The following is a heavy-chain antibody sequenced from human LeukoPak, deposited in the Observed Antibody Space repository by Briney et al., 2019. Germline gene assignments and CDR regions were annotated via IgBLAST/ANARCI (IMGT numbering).Heavy chain of an antibody. CDR2: LSGSGGNT. V-gene: IGHV3-23*01. CDR3: AKAPHFDFWSGYSYYFDY. Sequence: GGSLRLSCSASNFILSTYAMSWVRQAPGKGLDWVASLSGSGGNTYYAESVKGRFTIFRDISRDTVYLQMNSLRAEDTAVYYCAKAPHFDFWSGYSYYFDYWGQGTLVTVSS. D-gene: IGHD3-3*01. J-gene: IGHJ4*02. CDR1: NFILSTYA.